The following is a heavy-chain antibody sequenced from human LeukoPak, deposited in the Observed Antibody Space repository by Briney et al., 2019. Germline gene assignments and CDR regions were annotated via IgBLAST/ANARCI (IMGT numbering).Heavy chain of an antibody. Sequence: GGALRLSCAASGFTFSSNYMSWVGQAPGKGVEGGAGIYSGGRTYYSDSVKGRCTISRHNSKNTLYLQMNSLRAEDTAVYYCARGGSGWTFDYWGQGTLVTVSS. CDR3: ARGGSGWTFDY. J-gene: IGHJ4*02. CDR2: IYSGGRT. V-gene: IGHV3-53*04. CDR1: GFTFSSNY. D-gene: IGHD6-19*01.